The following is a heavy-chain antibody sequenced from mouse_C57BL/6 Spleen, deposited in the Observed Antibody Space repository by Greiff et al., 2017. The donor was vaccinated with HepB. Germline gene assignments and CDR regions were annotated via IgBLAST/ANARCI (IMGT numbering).Heavy chain of an antibody. V-gene: IGHV1-55*01. D-gene: IGHD1-1*01. CDR2: IYPGSGST. CDR3: ARHCYGSRFFAY. Sequence: QVQLQQPGAELVKPGASVKMSCKASGYTFTSYWITWVKQRPGQGLEWIGDIYPGSGSTNYNEKFKSKATLTVDTSSSTAYLQLSSLTSEDSAVYYCARHCYGSRFFAYWGPRTPVTVSA. CDR1: GYTFTSYW. J-gene: IGHJ3*01.